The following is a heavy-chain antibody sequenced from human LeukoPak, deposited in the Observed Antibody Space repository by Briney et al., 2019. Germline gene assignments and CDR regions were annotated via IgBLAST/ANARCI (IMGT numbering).Heavy chain of an antibody. CDR1: GFTFSSYA. CDR3: SKSWYCDYVAWYFDL. J-gene: IGHJ2*01. D-gene: IGHD3-16*01. V-gene: IGHV3-23*01. CDR2: IGDSGVNT. Sequence: PGGSLRLSCAASGFTFSSYAMNWVRQAPGKGLEWVSAIGDSGVNTYYADSVRGRFSISRDNSKNTLFMQMNSLRADDTAIYYWSKSWYCDYVAWYFDLWGRGTLVTVSS.